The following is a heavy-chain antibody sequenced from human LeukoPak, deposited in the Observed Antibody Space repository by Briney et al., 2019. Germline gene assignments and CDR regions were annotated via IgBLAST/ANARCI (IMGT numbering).Heavy chain of an antibody. J-gene: IGHJ6*02. V-gene: IGHV4-59*01. CDR2: IYYSGST. Sequence: SETLSLTCTVSGGSISSYYWSWIRQPAGKGLEWIGYIYYSGSTNYNPSLKSRVTISVDTSKNQFSLKLSSVTAADTAVYYCARIYEYGMDVWGQGTTVTVSS. CDR1: GGSISSYY. D-gene: IGHD5-12*01. CDR3: ARIYEYGMDV.